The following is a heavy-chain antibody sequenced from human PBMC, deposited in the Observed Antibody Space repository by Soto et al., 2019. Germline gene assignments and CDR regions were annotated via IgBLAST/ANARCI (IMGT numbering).Heavy chain of an antibody. V-gene: IGHV4-34*01. CDR1: GGSFSGYY. D-gene: IGHD2-2*01. CDR2: INHSGST. Sequence: QVQLQQWGAGLLKPSETLSLTCAVYGGSFSGYYWSWIRQPPGKGLEWIGEINHSGSTNYNPSLTRRVTISVDTARNQFSLELSSVTAADTAVYYCARGPRYCSSTSCYPAYYYYYYYMDVWGKGTTVTVSS. J-gene: IGHJ6*03. CDR3: ARGPRYCSSTSCYPAYYYYYYYMDV.